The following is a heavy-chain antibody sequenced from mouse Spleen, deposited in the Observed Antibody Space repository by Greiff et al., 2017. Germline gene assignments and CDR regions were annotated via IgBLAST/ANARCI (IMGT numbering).Heavy chain of an antibody. D-gene: IGHD2-5*01. V-gene: IGHV1-15*01. J-gene: IGHJ2*01. Sequence: SGAELVRPGASVTLSCKASGYTFTDYEMHWVKQTPVHGLEWIGAIDPETGGTAYNQKFKGKAILTADKSSSTAYMELRSLTSEDSAVYYCTRYYSNYFDYWGQGTTLTVSS. CDR2: IDPETGGT. CDR3: TRYYSNYFDY. CDR1: GYTFTDYE.